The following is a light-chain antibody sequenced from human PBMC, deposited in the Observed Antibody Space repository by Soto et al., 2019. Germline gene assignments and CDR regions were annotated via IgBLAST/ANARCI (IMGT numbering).Light chain of an antibody. V-gene: IGKV1-39*01. Sequence: DIRMTQSPASLFASVGDRVTVTCRASQNIDKYLHWYQQKPGKAPNLLIFSASILQSGVPSRFMGSGSGTEFTHTISGLQPEDLATYYCQQTYSNSVTFGQGTKVDIK. CDR1: QNIDKY. CDR2: SAS. CDR3: QQTYSNSVT. J-gene: IGKJ1*01.